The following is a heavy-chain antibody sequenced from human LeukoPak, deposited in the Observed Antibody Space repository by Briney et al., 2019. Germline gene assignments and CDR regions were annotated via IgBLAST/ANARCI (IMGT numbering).Heavy chain of an antibody. J-gene: IGHJ4*02. V-gene: IGHV3-30*18. CDR3: AKDYDSSGYYYGSSSYFDY. CDR1: GFTFSSYG. Sequence: QPGGSLRLSCAASGFTFSSYGMHWVRQAPGKGLEWVAVISYDGSNKYYADSVKGRFTISRDNSKNTLYLQMNSLRAEDTAVYYCAKDYDSSGYYYGSSSYFDYWGQGTLVTVSS. D-gene: IGHD3-22*01. CDR2: ISYDGSNK.